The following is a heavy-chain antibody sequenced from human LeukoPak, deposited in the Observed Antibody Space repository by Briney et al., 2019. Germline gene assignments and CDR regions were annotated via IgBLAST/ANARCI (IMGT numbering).Heavy chain of an antibody. Sequence: GALRLSCAASGFTFSSYSMNWVRQAPGKGLEWVSSISSSSSYIYYADSVKGRFTITRDNAKNSLYLQMNSLRAEDTAVYYCARGGVVAASKVDYWGQGTLVTVSS. V-gene: IGHV3-21*01. D-gene: IGHD2-15*01. CDR3: ARGGVVAASKVDY. CDR1: GFTFSSYS. J-gene: IGHJ4*02. CDR2: ISSSSSYI.